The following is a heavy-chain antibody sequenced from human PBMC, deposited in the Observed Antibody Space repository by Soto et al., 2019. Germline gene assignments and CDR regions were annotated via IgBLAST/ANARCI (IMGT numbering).Heavy chain of an antibody. V-gene: IGHV4-59*08. CDR1: GGSISSYY. CDR2: IYYSGSI. Sequence: QVQLQESGPGLVKPSETLSLTCTVSGGSISSYYWSWIRQPPGKGLEWIGYIYYSGSINYNPSLKSRPTXSXDXXKNQFSLKLSSVTAADTAVYYCARHLYGSGERFDPWGQGTLVTVSS. J-gene: IGHJ5*02. CDR3: ARHLYGSGERFDP. D-gene: IGHD3-10*01.